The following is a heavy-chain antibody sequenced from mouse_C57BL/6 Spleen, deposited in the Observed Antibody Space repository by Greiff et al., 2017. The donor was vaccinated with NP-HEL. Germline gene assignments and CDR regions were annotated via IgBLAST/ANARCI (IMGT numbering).Heavy chain of an antibody. CDR2: ISYDGSN. CDR3: ARGGTWNYYAMDY. D-gene: IGHD3-3*01. V-gene: IGHV3-6*01. Sequence: ESGPGLVKPSQSLSLTCSVTGYSIPSGYYWNWIRQFPGNKLEWMGYISYDGSNNYNPSLKNRISITRDTSKNQFFLKLNSVTTEDTATYYCARGGTWNYYAMDYWGQGTSVTVSS. J-gene: IGHJ4*01. CDR1: GYSIPSGYY.